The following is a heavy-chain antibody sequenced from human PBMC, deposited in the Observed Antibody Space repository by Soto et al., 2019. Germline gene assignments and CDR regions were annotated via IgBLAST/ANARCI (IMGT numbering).Heavy chain of an antibody. D-gene: IGHD6-6*01. J-gene: IGHJ4*02. Sequence: EVQLLESGGGLVQPGESLRLSCAASGFTFSSYAMSWVRQAPGKGLEWVSVISGSDDSTYYADSVKGRFTISRDNSKTPLYLPMNSLRAEDTAVYYCAKRSSSSTFDYWGQGTLVTVSS. CDR3: AKRSSSSTFDY. CDR2: ISGSDDST. CDR1: GFTFSSYA. V-gene: IGHV3-23*01.